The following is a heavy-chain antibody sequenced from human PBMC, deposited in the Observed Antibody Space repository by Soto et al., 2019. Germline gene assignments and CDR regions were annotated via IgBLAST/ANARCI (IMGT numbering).Heavy chain of an antibody. D-gene: IGHD3-22*01. J-gene: IGHJ4*02. Sequence: SETLSLTCTVSDDSISSGGYYWSWIRQHPGKGLEWIGYIYYSGSTYYNPSLKSRVTISVDTSKNQFSLKLSSVTAADTAVYYCARVPNDSSGYYGPPTYYFDYWGQGTLVTVSS. CDR1: DDSISSGGYY. V-gene: IGHV4-31*03. CDR3: ARVPNDSSGYYGPPTYYFDY. CDR2: IYYSGST.